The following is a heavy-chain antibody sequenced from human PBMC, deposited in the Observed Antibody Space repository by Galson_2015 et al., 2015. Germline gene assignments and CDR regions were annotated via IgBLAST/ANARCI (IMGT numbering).Heavy chain of an antibody. CDR2: IYWDDDK. V-gene: IGHV2-5*02. J-gene: IGHJ3*02. CDR3: AHGEFWSGQGYAFDI. CDR1: GFLLSTSGVG. Sequence: PALVKPTQTLTLTCTFSGFLLSTSGVGVGWIRQPPGKALEWLALIYWDDDKRYSPSLKSRLTITKDTSKSQVVLTMTNMDPVDTATYYCAHGEFWSGQGYAFDIWGQGTMVTVSS. D-gene: IGHD3-3*01.